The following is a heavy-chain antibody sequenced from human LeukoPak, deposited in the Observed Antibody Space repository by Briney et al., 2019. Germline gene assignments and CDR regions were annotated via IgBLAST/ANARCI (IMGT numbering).Heavy chain of an antibody. J-gene: IGHJ3*01. V-gene: IGHV1-46*01. CDR2: INPSGGST. D-gene: IGHD2-21*02. CDR3: ARVGCGGVCYADAFDF. CDR1: GYTFTRYY. Sequence: ASVKVSCKASGYTFTRYYMHWVRQAPGQGLEWMGIINPSGGSTSYAQKFQGRVTMTRDTSTSTVYMELSSLRSEDTAIYYCARVGCGGVCYADAFDFWGQGTMVTVSS.